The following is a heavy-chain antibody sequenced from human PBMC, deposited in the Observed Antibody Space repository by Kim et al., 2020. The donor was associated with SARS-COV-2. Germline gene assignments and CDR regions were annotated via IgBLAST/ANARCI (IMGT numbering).Heavy chain of an antibody. CDR1: GFTFSNSW. D-gene: IGHD3-3*01. Sequence: GGSLRLSCAVSGFTFSNSWMHWVRQAPGKGLVWVSQINTDGSRTNYADSVKGRFTISRDNAKNTLFLQMNSLRAEDTAVYYCVPTPRSALVDYWGQGTLV. CDR2: INTDGSRT. CDR3: VPTPRSALVDY. V-gene: IGHV3-74*01. J-gene: IGHJ4*02.